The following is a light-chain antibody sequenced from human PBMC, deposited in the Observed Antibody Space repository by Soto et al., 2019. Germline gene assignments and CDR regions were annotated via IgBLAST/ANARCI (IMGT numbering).Light chain of an antibody. CDR2: AAS. V-gene: IGKV1-17*01. J-gene: IGKJ4*01. CDR3: LQHNTSPLT. CDR1: QGIRND. Sequence: DIQMTQSPSSLSASVGDRVPITCWASQGIRNDLGWYQQKTGKAHKRLIYAASSFQSGVPSRFSGSGFGTEFTHTFSSMQPEDFANYYCLQHNTSPLTFGGGTKLEI.